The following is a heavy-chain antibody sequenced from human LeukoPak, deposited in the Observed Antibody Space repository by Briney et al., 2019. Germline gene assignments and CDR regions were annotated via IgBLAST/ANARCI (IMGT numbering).Heavy chain of an antibody. CDR2: LCDSGRT. D-gene: IGHD5-12*01. CDR1: GGSLSRHC. CDR3: ARDHAVDKEWFDP. J-gene: IGHJ5*02. V-gene: IGHV4-59*11. Sequence: SETLSLTCDFSGGSLSRHCWSWIRQSPGKGLEWIGCLCDSGRTDYNPSLKSRVTMSVDTSRTRFSLRLTSVSAADTAVYYCARDHAVDKEWFDPWGQGTLVTVSS.